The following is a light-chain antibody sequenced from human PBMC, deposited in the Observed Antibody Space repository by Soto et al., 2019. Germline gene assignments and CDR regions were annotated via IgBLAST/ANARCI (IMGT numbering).Light chain of an antibody. V-gene: IGKV2-28*01. CDR2: WGS. CDR1: QSLLHSSGNNY. J-gene: IGKJ5*01. CDR3: MQCQQTQIT. Sequence: DIVMTQSPLSLPVTPGEPASISCRSSQSLLHSSGNNYLDWYVQKPGQSPQLLIYWGSNRASGVPDRFSGSVSGTDFTLQISSVEAEDVGIYYSMQCQQTQITFGQGTLLEIK.